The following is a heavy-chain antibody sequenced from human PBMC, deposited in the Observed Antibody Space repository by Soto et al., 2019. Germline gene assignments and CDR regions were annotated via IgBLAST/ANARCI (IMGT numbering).Heavy chain of an antibody. V-gene: IGHV1-69*12. CDR3: ARGPRWGDLKVALWY. D-gene: IGHD2-15*01. CDR1: GGTFSSYA. Sequence: QVQLVQSGAEVKKPGSSVKVSCKASGGTFSSYAISWVRQAPGQGLEWMGGIIPIFGTANYAQKFQGRVTIXXDXSXXKAYMELSRLRSEDTAVYYCARGPRWGDLKVALWYWGQGTLVTVSS. J-gene: IGHJ4*02. CDR2: IIPIFGTA.